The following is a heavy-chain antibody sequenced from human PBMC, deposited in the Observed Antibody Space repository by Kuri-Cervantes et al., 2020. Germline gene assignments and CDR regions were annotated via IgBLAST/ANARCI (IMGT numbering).Heavy chain of an antibody. V-gene: IGHV4-28*03. CDR3: TRESYEGNYGMDV. CDR2: IYYSGTT. J-gene: IGHJ6*04. D-gene: IGHD5-18*01. CDR1: GDSIRSTNW. Sequence: SQTLSLTCAVSGDSIRSTNWWGWIRQPPGKGLEWIGDIYYSGTTFSNPSLKSRVTMSVDTSKNQFSLKLSSVTAVDTAVYYCTRESYEGNYGMDVWGKGNTVTSPQ.